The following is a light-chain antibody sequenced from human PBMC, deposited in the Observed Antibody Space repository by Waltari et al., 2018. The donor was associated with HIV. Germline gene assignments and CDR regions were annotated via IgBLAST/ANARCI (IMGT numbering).Light chain of an antibody. V-gene: IGKV3-20*01. CDR3: QQYGSARWT. CDR2: GAS. CDR1: QTVSSNY. Sequence: ELVLTQSPGTLSLSPGERATLSCRASQTVSSNYLAWYQQEPGQGPRLLIYGASSRATGIPDRFSGSGSGTDFTLTISRLGPEDFAVYYCQQYGSARWTFGQGTKVEIK. J-gene: IGKJ1*01.